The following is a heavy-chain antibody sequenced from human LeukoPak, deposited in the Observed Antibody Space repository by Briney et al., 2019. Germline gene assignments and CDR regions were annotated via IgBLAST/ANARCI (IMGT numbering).Heavy chain of an antibody. V-gene: IGHV3-23*01. CDR2: ISGSGGST. Sequence: SCKASGGTFSSYAMSWVRQAPGKGLEWVSAISGSGGSTYYADSVKGRFTISRDNSKNTLYLQMNSLRAEDTAVYYCAKDLRGVTTPFDYWGQGTLVTVSS. D-gene: IGHD4-17*01. CDR1: GGTFSSYA. CDR3: AKDLRGVTTPFDY. J-gene: IGHJ4*02.